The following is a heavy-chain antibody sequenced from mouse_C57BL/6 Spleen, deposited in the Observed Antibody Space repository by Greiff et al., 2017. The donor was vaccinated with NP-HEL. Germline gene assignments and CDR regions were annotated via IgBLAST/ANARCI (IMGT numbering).Heavy chain of an antibody. V-gene: IGHV1-78*01. CDR2: IYPRDGST. CDR3: ARTKDAQPRVYFDY. J-gene: IGHJ2*01. D-gene: IGHD3-2*02. Sequence: QVQLQQSDAELVKPGASVKISCKVSGYTFTDHTIHWMKQRPEQGLEWIGYIYPRDGSTKYNEQFKGKATLTADKSSSTAYMQLNSLSSEDSAVYFCARTKDAQPRVYFDYWGQGTTLTVSS. CDR1: GYTFTDHT.